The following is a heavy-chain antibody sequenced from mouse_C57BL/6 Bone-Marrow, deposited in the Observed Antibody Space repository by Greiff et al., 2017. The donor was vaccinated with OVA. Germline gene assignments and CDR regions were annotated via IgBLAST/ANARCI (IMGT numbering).Heavy chain of an antibody. Sequence: QVQLQQSGAELVRPGTSVKVSCKASGYAFTNYLIEWVKQRPGQGLEWIGVINPGSGGTNYNEKFKGKATLTADKSSSTAYMQLSSLTPEDSAVYFCARGDYGITWFAYWGQGALVTVSA. CDR1: GYAFTNYL. D-gene: IGHD1-1*01. CDR3: ARGDYGITWFAY. V-gene: IGHV1-54*01. J-gene: IGHJ3*01. CDR2: INPGSGGT.